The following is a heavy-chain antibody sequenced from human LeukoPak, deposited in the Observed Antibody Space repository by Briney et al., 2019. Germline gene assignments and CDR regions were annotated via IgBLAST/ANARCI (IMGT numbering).Heavy chain of an antibody. D-gene: IGHD3-22*01. CDR2: IKQDGSEK. Sequence: GGSLRLSCAASGFTFSNYWMSWVRQAPGKGLEWVAHIKQDGSEKYYVDSVKGRFTISRDNAKNTLYLQMNSLRAEDTAVYYCARDGSESTGYYYALWGQGTLVTVSS. J-gene: IGHJ4*02. V-gene: IGHV3-7*01. CDR1: GFTFSNYW. CDR3: ARDGSESTGYYYAL.